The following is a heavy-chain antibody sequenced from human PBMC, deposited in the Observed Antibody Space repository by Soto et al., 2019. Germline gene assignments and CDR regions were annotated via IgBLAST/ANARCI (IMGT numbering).Heavy chain of an antibody. CDR1: GFRFDDYA. J-gene: IGHJ4*02. CDR3: TRDDQGIATSGTPILGS. V-gene: IGHV3-9*01. CDR2: ITWNSEVK. Sequence: EVQLVESGGRLVQPGTSLRLSCIASGFRFDDYAMQWVRQAPGKGLEWVSGITWNSEVKDYEESVRGRFTISRENAESSVFLQMDSLSPEDTALYYCTRDDQGIATSGTPILGSWGQGTPVTVSS. D-gene: IGHD6-13*01.